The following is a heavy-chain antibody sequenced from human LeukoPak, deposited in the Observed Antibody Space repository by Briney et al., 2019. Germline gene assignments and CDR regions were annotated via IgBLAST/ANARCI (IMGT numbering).Heavy chain of an antibody. CDR1: GGSISSYY. D-gene: IGHD6-13*01. Sequence: SETLSLTCTVSGGSISSYYWSWIRQPAGKGLEWIGRIYTSGSTNYNPSLKSRVTMSVDTSKNQISLKLRSVTAADTVVYYCARLINKPIAATRTGPFDYWGQGTLVTVSS. V-gene: IGHV4-4*07. CDR3: ARLINKPIAATRTGPFDY. J-gene: IGHJ4*02. CDR2: IYTSGST.